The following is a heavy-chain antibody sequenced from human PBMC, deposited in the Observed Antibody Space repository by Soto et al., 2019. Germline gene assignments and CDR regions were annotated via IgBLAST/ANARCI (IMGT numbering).Heavy chain of an antibody. CDR2: ILNDGSRQ. V-gene: IGHV3-33*01. D-gene: IGHD4-17*01. CDR1: GFTFSHYG. J-gene: IGHJ4*02. Sequence: QVQLVESGGGVVQPGRSLRLSCEASGFTFSHYGMHWVRQAPGKGLEWVAVILNDGSRQHYAVSVKGRLTISTDNSKNTLYLDMNSLRVEATAVYYCGRDDDYGDNGLDYWGQGTVVTVSS. CDR3: GRDDDYGDNGLDY.